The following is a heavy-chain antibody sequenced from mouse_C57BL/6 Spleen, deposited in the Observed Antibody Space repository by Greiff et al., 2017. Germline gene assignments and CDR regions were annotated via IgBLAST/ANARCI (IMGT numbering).Heavy chain of an antibody. D-gene: IGHD2-4*01. CDR1: GFTFSDYG. J-gene: IGHJ3*01. CDR3: ARDFYYDYDEAY. V-gene: IGHV5-17*01. CDR2: ISSGSSTI. Sequence: VQLKQSGGGLVKPGGSLKLSCAASGFTFSDYGMHWVRQAPEKGLEWVAYISSGSSTIYYADTVKGRFTISRDNAKNPLFLQMTSLRSEDTAMYYCARDFYYDYDEAYWGQGTLVTVSA.